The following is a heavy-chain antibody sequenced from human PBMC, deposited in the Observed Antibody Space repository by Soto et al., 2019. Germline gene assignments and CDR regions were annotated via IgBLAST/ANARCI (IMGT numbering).Heavy chain of an antibody. V-gene: IGHV4-4*07. Sequence: SETLSLTCTASGGSISSYYWSWIRQPAGKGLEWIGRIYTSGSTNYNPSLKSRVTMSVDTSKNQFSLKLSSVTAADTAVYYCARARMATIDYYFDYWGQGTLVTVSS. CDR2: IYTSGST. J-gene: IGHJ4*02. CDR3: ARARMATIDYYFDY. D-gene: IGHD5-12*01. CDR1: GGSISSYY.